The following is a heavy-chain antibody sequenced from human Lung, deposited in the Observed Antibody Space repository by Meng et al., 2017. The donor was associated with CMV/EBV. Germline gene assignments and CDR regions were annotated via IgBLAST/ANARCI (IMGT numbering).Heavy chain of an antibody. V-gene: IGHV4-30-4*01. CDR2: IYYSGST. D-gene: IGHD3-10*01. Sequence: VSSGSSSSGDYNWSWNRQPPGKGLEWIGYIYYSGSTYYNPSLRSRVTISVDTSKNQFSLKLSSVTAADTAVYYCARETHGSGSYYDYWGQGTLVTVSS. CDR3: ARETHGSGSYYDY. CDR1: SGSSSSGDYN. J-gene: IGHJ4*02.